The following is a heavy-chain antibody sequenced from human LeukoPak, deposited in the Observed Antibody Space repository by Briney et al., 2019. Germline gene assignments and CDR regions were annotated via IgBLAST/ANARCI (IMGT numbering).Heavy chain of an antibody. CDR2: IYTSGST. D-gene: IGHD4-17*01. CDR1: GGSISSGSYY. CDR3: ARDFRGRTSNGDHHFDH. J-gene: IGHJ4*02. V-gene: IGHV4-61*02. Sequence: SQTLSLTCTVSGGSISSGSYYWSWIRQPAGKGLEWIGRIYTSGSTNYNPSLKSRVTISVDTSKNQFSLKLSSVTAADTAVYYCARDFRGRTSNGDHHFDHWGQGTLVTVSS.